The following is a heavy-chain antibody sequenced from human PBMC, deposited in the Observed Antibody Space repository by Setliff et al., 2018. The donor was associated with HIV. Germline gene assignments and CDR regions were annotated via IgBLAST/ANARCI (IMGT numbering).Heavy chain of an antibody. J-gene: IGHJ6*02. D-gene: IGHD3-9*01. CDR2: VDPEDGET. CDR3: ARDRHASSYYDILTGYQGAWGMDV. V-gene: IGHV1-69-2*01. Sequence: ASVKVSCKVSGYTFTDYYMHWVQQAPGKGLEWMGLVDPEDGETIYAEKFQGRVTITADTAISTAYMELSRLRSDDTAVYYCARDRHASSYYDILTGYQGAWGMDVWGQGTTVTVSS. CDR1: GYTFTDYY.